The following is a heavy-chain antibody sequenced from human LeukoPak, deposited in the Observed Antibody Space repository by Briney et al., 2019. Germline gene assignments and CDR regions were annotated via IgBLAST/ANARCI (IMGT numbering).Heavy chain of an antibody. Sequence: GGSLRLSCAASGFTFSSYAMSRVRQAPGKGLEWVSAISGSGGSTYYADSVKGRFTISRDNAKNSLYLQINSLRAEDTAVYYCARDHPKYIEDYANFFDYWGQGTLVTVSS. V-gene: IGHV3-23*01. J-gene: IGHJ4*02. D-gene: IGHD4-17*01. CDR3: ARDHPKYIEDYANFFDY. CDR2: ISGSGGST. CDR1: GFTFSSYA.